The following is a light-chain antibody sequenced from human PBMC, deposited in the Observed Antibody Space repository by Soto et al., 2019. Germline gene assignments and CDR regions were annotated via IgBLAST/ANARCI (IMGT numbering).Light chain of an antibody. CDR3: CSSTGISTLH. J-gene: IGLJ1*01. V-gene: IGLV2-14*01. CDR2: EFS. Sequence: QSVLTQPASVSGSPGQSITIPCTGTTSDIGTYSYVSWYQQPAGKASKLIIYEFSHRPSGVSNRFSGSKSGSTASLTISGLQAEEEAHYCCSSTGISTLHFATGTKVTVL. CDR1: TSDIGTYSY.